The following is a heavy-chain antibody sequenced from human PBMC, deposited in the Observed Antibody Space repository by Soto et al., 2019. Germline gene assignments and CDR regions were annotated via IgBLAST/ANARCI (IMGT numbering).Heavy chain of an antibody. V-gene: IGHV1-3*01. CDR1: GYTFTDFT. J-gene: IGHJ4*02. Sequence: ASVKVSCKASGYTFTDFTLLWVRQAPGQRLEWMGWINPANGNTRYSPLFQDRVTITRDISATTTYMELSSLAFEDTTVYYCARGGPLNGDYEYYFDFWGQGTLVTVSS. D-gene: IGHD2-21*02. CDR3: ARGGPLNGDYEYYFDF. CDR2: INPANGNT.